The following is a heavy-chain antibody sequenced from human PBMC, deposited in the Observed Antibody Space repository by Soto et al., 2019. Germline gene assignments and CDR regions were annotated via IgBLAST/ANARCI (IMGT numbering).Heavy chain of an antibody. CDR2: LSRGGGTT. V-gene: IGHV3-23*01. D-gene: IGHD6-6*01. J-gene: IGHJ3*01. CDR1: GFTFSSHG. Sequence: EAQLLESGGDWAQPGGSLRLSCAASGFTFSSHGMSWVRQAPGKGLAWIAGLSRGGGTTYYADSVKGRFTISRDNSKNTLDLIMNSLKVEATALYYCAKDGQYRTDGFDVWGQGTMVTVSS. CDR3: AKDGQYRTDGFDV.